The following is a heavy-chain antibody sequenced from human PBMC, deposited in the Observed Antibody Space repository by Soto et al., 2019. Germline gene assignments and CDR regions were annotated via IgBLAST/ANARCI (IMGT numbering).Heavy chain of an antibody. V-gene: IGHV4-34*01. CDR1: GGSFIGYY. CDR3: ARDKITGLFDY. D-gene: IGHD2-8*02. CDR2: INHSGST. J-gene: IGHJ4*01. Sequence: PSETLSLTCAVHGGSFIGYYWTWILQPPWTGLEWIGEINHSGSTNYNPSLKSRVTISVDTSKNQFSLKLTSVTAADTAVYYCARDKITGLFDYWGQGTLVTVSS.